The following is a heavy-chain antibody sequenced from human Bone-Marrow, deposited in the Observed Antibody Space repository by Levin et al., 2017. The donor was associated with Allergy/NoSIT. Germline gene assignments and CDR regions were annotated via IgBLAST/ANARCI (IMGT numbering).Heavy chain of an antibody. D-gene: IGHD2-2*01. J-gene: IGHJ3*02. CDR3: ARRMYCSSTSCSPDAFDI. CDR1: GGSISSSSYY. Sequence: PSETLSLTCTVSGGSISSSSYYWGWIRQPPGKGLEWIGSIYYSGSTYYSPSLKSRVTISVDTSKNQFSLKLSSVTAADTAVYYCARRMYCSSTSCSPDAFDIWGQGTMVTVSS. CDR2: IYYSGST. V-gene: IGHV4-39*01.